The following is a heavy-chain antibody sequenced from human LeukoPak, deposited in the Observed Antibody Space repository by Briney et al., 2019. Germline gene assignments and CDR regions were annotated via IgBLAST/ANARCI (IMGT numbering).Heavy chain of an antibody. CDR3: ARDRYYGSGSPYYWFDP. V-gene: IGHV1-69*13. D-gene: IGHD3-10*01. J-gene: IGHJ5*02. CDR1: GGTFSSYA. Sequence: ASVKVSCKASGGTFSSYAINWVRQASGQGLEWMGGIIPIFGTANYAQKFQGRVTITADESTSTAYMELSSLRSEDTAVYYCARDRYYGSGSPYYWFDPWGQGTLVTVSS. CDR2: IIPIFGTA.